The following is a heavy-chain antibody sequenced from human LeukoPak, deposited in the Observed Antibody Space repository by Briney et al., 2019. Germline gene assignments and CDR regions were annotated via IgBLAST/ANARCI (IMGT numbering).Heavy chain of an antibody. CDR3: ARLCIADVYNRFDP. J-gene: IGHJ5*02. CDR1: GFTFSSYG. V-gene: IGHV3-21*01. CDR2: ISSSSSYI. D-gene: IGHD6-13*01. Sequence: PGGSLRLSCAASGFTFSSYGMNWVRQAPGKGLEWVSSISSSSSYIYYADSVKGRFTISRDNAKNSLYLQMNSLRAEDTAVYYCARLCIADVYNRFDPWGQATLVTVSS.